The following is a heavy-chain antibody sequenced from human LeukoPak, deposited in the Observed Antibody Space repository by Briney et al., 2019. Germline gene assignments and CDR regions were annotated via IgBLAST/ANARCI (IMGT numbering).Heavy chain of an antibody. CDR2: IRRKSDGETT. J-gene: IGHJ4*02. D-gene: IGHD3-10*01. CDR3: GTGGHYYGT. Sequence: GGSLRLSCAVSEVSFSNVWMSWVRQAPGKGLEWVGRIRRKSDGETTDYAAPVEGRFTISRGDSKNMVYLQMNSLKTEDTALYYCGTGGHYYGTWGQGTLVTVSA. CDR1: EVSFSNVW. V-gene: IGHV3-15*01.